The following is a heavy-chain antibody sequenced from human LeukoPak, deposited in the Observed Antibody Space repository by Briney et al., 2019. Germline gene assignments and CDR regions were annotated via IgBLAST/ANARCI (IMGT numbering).Heavy chain of an antibody. J-gene: IGHJ4*02. CDR1: GFTFSTYS. D-gene: IGHD1-7*01. Sequence: GGSLRLSCAASGFTFSTYSMNWVRQAPGKGLEWVSYISIGSTYVYYADSVKDRFTVSRDNAKNSLVLQMNSLRAEDTAVYYCARGVSGTTALDYWGQGTLVTVSS. V-gene: IGHV3-21*01. CDR3: ARGVSGTTALDY. CDR2: ISIGSTYV.